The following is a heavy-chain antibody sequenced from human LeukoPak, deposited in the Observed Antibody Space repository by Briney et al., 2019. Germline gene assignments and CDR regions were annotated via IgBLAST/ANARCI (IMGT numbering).Heavy chain of an antibody. D-gene: IGHD3-16*01. Sequence: GGSLRLSCAASEFTFSSYWMNWVRQAPGKGLEWVSGISPSGGITYYTDSVKGRFTISRDNSKNTQSLQMNSLRAEDTAVYYCAKDDDWGRYKHWGQGTLVTVSS. CDR2: ISPSGGIT. CDR3: AKDDDWGRYKH. J-gene: IGHJ1*01. CDR1: EFTFSSYW. V-gene: IGHV3-23*01.